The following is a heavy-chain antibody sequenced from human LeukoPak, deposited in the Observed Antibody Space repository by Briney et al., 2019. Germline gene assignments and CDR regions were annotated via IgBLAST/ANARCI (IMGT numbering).Heavy chain of an antibody. J-gene: IGHJ4*02. CDR2: IYPSAGYA. CDR1: GYIFTSYY. CDR3: AREEEGGTFDY. V-gene: IGHV1-46*01. Sequence: ASVKVSCKASGYIFTSYYIHWVRQAPGQGLEWMGIIYPSAGYANYAQTFQGRVTMAMDTSTSTVDMELSSLRSEDTAVYYCAREEEGGTFDYWGQGTLATVSS. D-gene: IGHD3-16*01.